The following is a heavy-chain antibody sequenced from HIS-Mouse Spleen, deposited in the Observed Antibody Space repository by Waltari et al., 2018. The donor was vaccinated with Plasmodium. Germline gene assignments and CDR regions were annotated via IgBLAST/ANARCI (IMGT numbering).Heavy chain of an antibody. J-gene: IGHJ4*02. Sequence: QVQLQPWGAGLLKPSATLSLTCAVSGGSFSGYYWRWIRQPPGKGLEWIGEINHSGSTNYNPSLKSRVTISVDTSKNQFSLKLSSVTAADTAVYYCARGGIAAAGPFDYWGQGTLVTVSS. V-gene: IGHV4-34*01. CDR2: INHSGST. CDR1: GGSFSGYY. D-gene: IGHD6-13*01. CDR3: ARGGIAAAGPFDY.